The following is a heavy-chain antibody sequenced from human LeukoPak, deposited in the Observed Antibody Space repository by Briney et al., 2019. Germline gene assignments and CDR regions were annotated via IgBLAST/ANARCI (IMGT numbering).Heavy chain of an antibody. CDR3: QSSGLLDY. D-gene: IGHD3-10*01. Sequence: GGSLRLSCAASGFIFSNFGLSWVRQAPGKGLEWVGFIRSKAYGGTTEYAASVKGRFTISRDDSKSIAYLQMNSLRTEDTAVSYCQSSGLLDYWGQGTLVTVSS. J-gene: IGHJ4*02. CDR1: GFIFSNFG. CDR2: IRSKAYGGTT. V-gene: IGHV3-49*04.